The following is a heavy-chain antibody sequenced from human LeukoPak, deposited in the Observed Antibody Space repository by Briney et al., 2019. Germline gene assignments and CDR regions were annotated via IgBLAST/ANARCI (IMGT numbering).Heavy chain of an antibody. D-gene: IGHD3-9*01. CDR3: AKDTSPYFDDYCRPTQLLDS. J-gene: IGHJ4*02. V-gene: IGHV3-9*03. CDR1: GFKFDDYA. Sequence: SLRLSCAASGFKFDDYAMHWVRQSPGKGLEGVSGMSWRGARSGYADSVKGRFTISRDNAKNSLYLQMNNLRAEDMALYYCAKDTSPYFDDYCRPTQLLDSWGQGTLVTVSS. CDR2: MSWRGARS.